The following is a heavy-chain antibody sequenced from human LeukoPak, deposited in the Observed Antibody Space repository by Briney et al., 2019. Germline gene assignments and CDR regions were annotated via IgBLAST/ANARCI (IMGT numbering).Heavy chain of an antibody. Sequence: PGGSLRLSCAASGFTFSSYGMHWVRQAPGKGLEWVAFIRYDGSNKYYADSVKGRFTISRDNSKNTLYLQMNSLRAEDTAVYYCARDGGATHSGFFDYWGQGTLVTVSS. V-gene: IGHV3-30*02. J-gene: IGHJ4*02. CDR1: GFTFSSYG. D-gene: IGHD1-26*01. CDR3: ARDGGATHSGFFDY. CDR2: IRYDGSNK.